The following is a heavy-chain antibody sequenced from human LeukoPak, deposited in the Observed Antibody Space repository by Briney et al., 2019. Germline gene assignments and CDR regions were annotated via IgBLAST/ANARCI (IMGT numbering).Heavy chain of an antibody. V-gene: IGHV3-48*03. CDR2: ISSSGSTI. CDR3: ARGGDERTKLGYCSSTSCYLTW. Sequence: GGSLRLSCAASGFTFSSYEMNWVRQAPGKGLEWVSYISSSGSTIYYADSVKGRFTISRDNAKNSLYLQMNSLRAEDTAVYYCARGGDERTKLGYCSSTSCYLTWWGQGTLVTVSP. J-gene: IGHJ4*02. CDR1: GFTFSSYE. D-gene: IGHD2-2*01.